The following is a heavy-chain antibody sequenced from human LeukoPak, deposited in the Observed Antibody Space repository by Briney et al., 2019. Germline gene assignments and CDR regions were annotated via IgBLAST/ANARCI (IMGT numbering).Heavy chain of an antibody. CDR3: VRDWGYDSSGYWQKCFDT. J-gene: IGHJ4*02. CDR2: INSDGSST. Sequence: GGSLRLSCAASGFTFSSYWMHWVRQAPGKGLVWVSRINSDGSSTSYADSVKGRFTISRDNAKNTVYLQMNSLRAEDTAVYYCVRDWGYDSSGYWQKCFDTWGQGTLVTVSS. D-gene: IGHD3-22*01. CDR1: GFTFSSYW. V-gene: IGHV3-74*01.